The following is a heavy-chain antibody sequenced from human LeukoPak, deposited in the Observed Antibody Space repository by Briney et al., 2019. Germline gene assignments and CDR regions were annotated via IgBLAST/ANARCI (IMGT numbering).Heavy chain of an antibody. Sequence: GESLKISCKGSGYSFTSYWIGWVRQMPGKGLEWMGITYPGDSDTRYSPSFQGQVTISADKSISTAYLQWSSLRASDTAMYYCARYSSYYYYYMDVWGKGTTVTVSS. J-gene: IGHJ6*03. CDR2: TYPGDSDT. CDR1: GYSFTSYW. D-gene: IGHD2-21*01. V-gene: IGHV5-51*01. CDR3: ARYSSYYYYYMDV.